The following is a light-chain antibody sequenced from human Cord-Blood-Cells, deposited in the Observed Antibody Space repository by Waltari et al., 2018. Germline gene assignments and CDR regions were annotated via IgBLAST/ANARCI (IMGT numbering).Light chain of an antibody. J-gene: IGLJ3*02. CDR2: DVS. CDR1: SSDVGGYNY. CDR3: CSYTSSSTLV. V-gene: IGLV2-11*01. Sequence: QSALTQPRSVSGSPGQSVTISRTGTSSDVGGYNYVSWDHQHPGKAPKLMIYDVSKRPSGVPDRFSGSKSGNTASLTISGLQAEDEADYYCCSYTSSSTLVFGGGTKLTVL.